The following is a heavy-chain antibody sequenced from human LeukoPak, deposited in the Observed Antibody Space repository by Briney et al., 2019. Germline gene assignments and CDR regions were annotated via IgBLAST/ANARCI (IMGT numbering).Heavy chain of an antibody. CDR2: IYSGGSS. J-gene: IGHJ4*02. CDR3: ARGYSSGWIFYYFDY. D-gene: IGHD6-19*01. CDR1: GFTVSSKY. V-gene: IGHV3-53*01. Sequence: GGSLRLSCAASGFTVSSKYMSWVRQARGKGLEWVSVIYSGGSSYYADSVKGRFTISRDNSKNTLYLQMNSLRAEDTAVYYCARGYSSGWIFYYFDYWGQGTLVTVSS.